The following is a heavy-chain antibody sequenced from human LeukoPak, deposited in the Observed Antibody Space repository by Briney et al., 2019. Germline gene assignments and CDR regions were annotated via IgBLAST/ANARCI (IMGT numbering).Heavy chain of an antibody. CDR3: ARPETQYSSGLDGFDI. D-gene: IGHD6-19*01. CDR1: GFTFSTYW. V-gene: IGHV3-74*01. Sequence: PGGSLRLSCAASGFTFSTYWMHWVRQALEKGLVWVSRINSDGSRTTYADSVKGRFTISRDNAKNTLYLQMNSLRTEDTAVYYCARPETQYSSGLDGFDIWGQGTMVTVSS. CDR2: INSDGSRT. J-gene: IGHJ3*02.